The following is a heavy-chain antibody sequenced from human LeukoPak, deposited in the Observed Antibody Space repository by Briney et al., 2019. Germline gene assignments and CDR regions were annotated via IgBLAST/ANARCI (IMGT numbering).Heavy chain of an antibody. Sequence: PSETLSLTCTVSGDSISSSSYFWGWIRQPPGKGLEWIGSISYSVSTYYNPSLKSRVTISVDTSKNQFSLTLNSVTAADTAVYYCARHRWNNEFYFDYWGQGTLVTVSS. CDR1: GDSISSSSYF. D-gene: IGHD1/OR15-1a*01. J-gene: IGHJ4*02. V-gene: IGHV4-39*01. CDR3: ARHRWNNEFYFDY. CDR2: ISYSVST.